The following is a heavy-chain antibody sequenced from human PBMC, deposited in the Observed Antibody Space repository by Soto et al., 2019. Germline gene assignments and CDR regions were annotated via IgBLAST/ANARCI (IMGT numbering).Heavy chain of an antibody. J-gene: IGHJ4*02. CDR1: GGSFSGYY. V-gene: IGHV4-34*01. CDR3: ATSPGITGITLDY. D-gene: IGHD1-7*01. CDR2: INHSGST. Sequence: PSETLSLTCAVYGGSFSGYYWSWIRQPPGKGLEWIGEINHSGSTNYNPSLKSRVTISVDTSKNQFSLKLSSVTAADTAVYYCATSPGITGITLDYWGQGTLVTVSS.